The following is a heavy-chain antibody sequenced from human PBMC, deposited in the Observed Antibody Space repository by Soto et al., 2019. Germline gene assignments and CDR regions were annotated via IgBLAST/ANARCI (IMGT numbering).Heavy chain of an antibody. D-gene: IGHD3-16*02. V-gene: IGHV1-18*01. CDR2: ISAYNGNT. CDR3: AREGYDYIWGSYRPRNGAFDI. Sequence: GASVKVSCKASGYTFTSYGISWVRQAPGQGLEWMGWISAYNGNTNYAQKLQGRVTMTTDTSTSTAYMELRSLRSDDTAVYYCAREGYDYIWGSYRPRNGAFDIWGQGTMVTVSS. J-gene: IGHJ3*02. CDR1: GYTFTSYG.